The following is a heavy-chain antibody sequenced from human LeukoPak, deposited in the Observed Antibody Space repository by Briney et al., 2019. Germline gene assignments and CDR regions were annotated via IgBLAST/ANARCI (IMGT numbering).Heavy chain of an antibody. CDR2: INHSGST. D-gene: IGHD3-10*01. Sequence: PSETLSLTCAVYGGSFSGYYWSWIRQPPGKGLEWIGEINHSGSTNYNPSLKSRVTISVDTSKNQFSLKLSSVTAADTAVYYCARWVYYGSGTFDYWGQGTLVTVSS. CDR3: ARWVYYGSGTFDY. CDR1: GGSFSGYY. V-gene: IGHV4-34*01. J-gene: IGHJ4*02.